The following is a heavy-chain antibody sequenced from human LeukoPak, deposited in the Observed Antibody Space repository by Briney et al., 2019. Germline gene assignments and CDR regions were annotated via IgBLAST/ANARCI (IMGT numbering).Heavy chain of an antibody. D-gene: IGHD3-16*01. Sequence: SETLSLTCSVSGGSIGSRYHYWGWIRQPPGKGLEWIGYIHYSGSTNYNPSLKSRVTISVDTSKNQFSLKLSSVTAADTALYYCARGVYDYVWGSYDYWGQGSLVIVSS. CDR2: IHYSGST. CDR3: ARGVYDYVWGSYDY. CDR1: GGSIGSRYHY. V-gene: IGHV4-61*05. J-gene: IGHJ4*02.